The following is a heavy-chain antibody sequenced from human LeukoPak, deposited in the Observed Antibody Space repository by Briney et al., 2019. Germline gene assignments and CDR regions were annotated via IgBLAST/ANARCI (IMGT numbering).Heavy chain of an antibody. Sequence: GGSLRLSCAASGFAFNTYSMNWVRQAPGKGLEWVSGISWNSGSIGYADSVKGRFTISRDNAKNSLYLQMNSLRAEDTALYYCARDDYGSGSWNDYWGQGTLVTVSS. J-gene: IGHJ4*02. CDR1: GFAFNTYS. CDR3: ARDDYGSGSWNDY. V-gene: IGHV3-9*01. D-gene: IGHD3-10*01. CDR2: ISWNSGSI.